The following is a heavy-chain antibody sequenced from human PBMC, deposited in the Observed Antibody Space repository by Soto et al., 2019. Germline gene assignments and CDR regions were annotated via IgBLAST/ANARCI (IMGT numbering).Heavy chain of an antibody. V-gene: IGHV5-51*01. J-gene: IGHJ3*01. D-gene: IGHD2-21*02. CDR3: ATPGGRDFNAFDV. CDR2: IFPIDSDT. Sequence: PXESLKISGKGSGYTFTRNWIGWVRQMPGKGLVWMGIIFPIDSDTRYSPSSQGQVTISADNSISTAYLQWSSLKASDTAIYYCATPGGRDFNAFDVWGQGTMVTVSS. CDR1: GYTFTRNW.